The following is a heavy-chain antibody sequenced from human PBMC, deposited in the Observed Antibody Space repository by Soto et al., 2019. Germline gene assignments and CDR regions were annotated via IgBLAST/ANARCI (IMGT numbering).Heavy chain of an antibody. Sequence: GGSLRLSCVASGFSFSNYNMNWVRQAPGKGLEWVSYITDSSDTVHYADSVRGRFTISRDNAESSLYLQMNSLRDEDTAVYFCARDFGHGYYLDYWGRGTMVTVSS. CDR2: ITDSSDTV. CDR1: GFSFSNYN. V-gene: IGHV3-48*02. D-gene: IGHD3-3*01. CDR3: ARDFGHGYYLDY. J-gene: IGHJ4*02.